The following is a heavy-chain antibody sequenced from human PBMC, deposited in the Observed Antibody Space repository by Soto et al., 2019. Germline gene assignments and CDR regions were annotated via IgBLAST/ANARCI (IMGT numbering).Heavy chain of an antibody. CDR2: INPNSGGT. CDR3: ARARGYYYDSSGPFDY. Sequence: ASVKVSCKASGYTFTGYYMHWVRQAPGQGLEWMGWINPNSGGTNYAQKFQGRVTMTRDTSISTAYMELSRLRSDDTAVYYCARARGYYYDSSGPFDYWGQGTLVTVSS. D-gene: IGHD3-22*01. J-gene: IGHJ4*02. CDR1: GYTFTGYY. V-gene: IGHV1-2*02.